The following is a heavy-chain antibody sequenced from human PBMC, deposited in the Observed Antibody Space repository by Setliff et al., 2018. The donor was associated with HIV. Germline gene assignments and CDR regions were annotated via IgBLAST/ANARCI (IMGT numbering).Heavy chain of an antibody. J-gene: IGHJ4*02. V-gene: IGHV4-34*01. Sequence: SETLSLTCAVYGGSFSGYYWSWIRQPPGKGLEWIGEINHSGSTNYNPSLKSRVTISVDTSKSQFSLKLSSVTAADTAVYYCARGSWYYDILTGYRPHPFDYWGQGTLVTVSS. CDR3: ARGSWYYDILTGYRPHPFDY. D-gene: IGHD3-9*01. CDR2: INHSGST. CDR1: GGSFSGYY.